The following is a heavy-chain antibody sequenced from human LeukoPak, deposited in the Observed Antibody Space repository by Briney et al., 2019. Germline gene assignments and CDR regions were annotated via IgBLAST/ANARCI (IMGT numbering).Heavy chain of an antibody. CDR1: GFIFSSYW. CDR3: AREGATVTHDAFDI. Sequence: GGSLRLSCAASGFIFSSYWMSWVRQAPGKGLEWVSGINWNGGSTGYADSVKGRFTISRDNAKDSLYLQMNSLRAEDTALYYCAREGATVTHDAFDIWGQGTMVTVSS. CDR2: INWNGGST. V-gene: IGHV3-20*04. D-gene: IGHD4-17*01. J-gene: IGHJ3*02.